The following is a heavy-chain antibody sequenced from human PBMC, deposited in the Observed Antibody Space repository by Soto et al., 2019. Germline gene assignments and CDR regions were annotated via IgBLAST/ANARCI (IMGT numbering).Heavy chain of an antibody. Sequence: GESLKISCKGSGFTFTSYWIAWVRQMPGKGLEWMGIIYPGDSDSSYSPSFQGQVTISADKSINTAYLHWSSLKASDTAIYYCAKHEGYCSTATCSNFDYWGQGTLVTVSS. CDR3: AKHEGYCSTATCSNFDY. V-gene: IGHV5-51*01. CDR1: GFTFTSYW. D-gene: IGHD2-2*01. CDR2: IYPGDSDS. J-gene: IGHJ4*02.